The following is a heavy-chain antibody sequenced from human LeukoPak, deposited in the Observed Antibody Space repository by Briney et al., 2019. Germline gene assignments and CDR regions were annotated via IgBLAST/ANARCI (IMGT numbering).Heavy chain of an antibody. J-gene: IGHJ4*02. V-gene: IGHV3-30*02. CDR3: VKDNPLDY. CDR2: IRYDGNNK. D-gene: IGHD1-14*01. Sequence: GRSLRLSCGASGFTFSNYGMLWVRQAPGKGLDWVSFIRYDGNNKLYADSVKGRFTISRDNSKNTLYLHINSLRAEDTAVYYCVKDNPLDYWGQGTLVIVSS. CDR1: GFTFSNYG.